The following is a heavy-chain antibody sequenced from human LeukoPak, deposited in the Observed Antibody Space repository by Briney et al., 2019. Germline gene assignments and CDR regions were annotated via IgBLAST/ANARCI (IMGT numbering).Heavy chain of an antibody. CDR2: ISSTSTYM. V-gene: IGHV3-21*01. D-gene: IGHD4-17*01. CDR1: GFDLSPYT. J-gene: IGHJ4*02. Sequence: PGGSLRLSCSASGFDLSPYTMNWVRQAPGKGLEWVASISSTSTYMYYGDSLKGRFTISRDNAKNKLYLQLDGLRAEDTATYYCARRVTTFLSWGQGTLVIVSS. CDR3: ARRVTTFLS.